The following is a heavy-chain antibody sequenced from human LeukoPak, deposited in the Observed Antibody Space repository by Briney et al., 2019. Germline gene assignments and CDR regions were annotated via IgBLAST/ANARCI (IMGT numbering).Heavy chain of an antibody. CDR2: IWYDGSNK. V-gene: IGHV3-33*01. J-gene: IGHJ4*02. CDR3: ARVVGYCSSTSCPPGDY. D-gene: IGHD2-2*01. CDR1: GFTFSSYC. Sequence: GRSLRLSCAASGFTFSSYCMHWVRQAPGKGLEWVAVIWYDGSNKYYADSVKGRFTISRDNSKNTLYLQMNSLRAEDTAVYYCARVVGYCSSTSCPPGDYWGQGTLVTVSS.